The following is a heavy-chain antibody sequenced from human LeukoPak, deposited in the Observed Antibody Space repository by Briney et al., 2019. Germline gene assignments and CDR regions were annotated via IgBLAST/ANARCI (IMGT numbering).Heavy chain of an antibody. D-gene: IGHD3-10*01. CDR1: GGSISSSSYY. CDR2: IYYSGST. CDR3: ARVVGYWFDP. J-gene: IGHJ5*02. Sequence: SETLSLTCTVAGGSISSSSYYWGWIRQPPGKGLEWIGSIYYSGSTYYNPSLKSRVTISVDTSKNQFSLKLSSVTAADTAVYYCARVVGYWFDPWGQGTLVTVSS. V-gene: IGHV4-39*07.